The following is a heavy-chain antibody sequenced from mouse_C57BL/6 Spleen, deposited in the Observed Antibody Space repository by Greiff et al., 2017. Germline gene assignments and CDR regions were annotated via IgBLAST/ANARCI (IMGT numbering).Heavy chain of an antibody. CDR3: ATYYDYCDSYAMDY. CDR1: GFTFSDYG. J-gene: IGHJ4*01. V-gene: IGHV5-17*01. CDR2: ISSGSSTI. Sequence: DVMLVESGGGLVKPGGSLKLSCAASGFTFSDYGMHWVRQAPEKGLEWVAYISSGSSTIYYADTVKGRFTISRDNDKNTLFLQMTSLRSEDTAMYYCATYYDYCDSYAMDYWGQGTSVTVSS. D-gene: IGHD2-4*01.